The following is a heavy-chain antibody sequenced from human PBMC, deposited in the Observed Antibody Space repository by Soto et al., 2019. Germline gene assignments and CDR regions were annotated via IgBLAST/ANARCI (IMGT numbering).Heavy chain of an antibody. CDR3: ARLYCISTSCYLGMDV. Sequence: ASVKVSCKASGYTYTSYGISWVRQAPGQCLEWMGWISAYNGNRNYVQKLQGRVTMTTDTSTSTAYMELRSLRSDDTAVYYCARLYCISTSCYLGMDVWGQGTTVTVSS. D-gene: IGHD2-2*01. J-gene: IGHJ6*02. V-gene: IGHV1-18*01. CDR2: ISAYNGNR. CDR1: GYTYTSYG.